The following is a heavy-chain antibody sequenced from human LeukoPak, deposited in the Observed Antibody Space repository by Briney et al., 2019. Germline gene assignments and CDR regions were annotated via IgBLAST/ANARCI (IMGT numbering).Heavy chain of an antibody. CDR2: ISYDGSSK. Sequence: GGSLRLSCAASGFTFSSYAMHWVRQAPGKGLEWVAVISYDGSSKYYADSVKGRFTISRDNSKNTLYLQMNSLRAEDTAVYYCARLSGSYFDYWGQGTLVTVSS. D-gene: IGHD1-26*01. V-gene: IGHV3-30-3*01. J-gene: IGHJ4*02. CDR3: ARLSGSYFDY. CDR1: GFTFSSYA.